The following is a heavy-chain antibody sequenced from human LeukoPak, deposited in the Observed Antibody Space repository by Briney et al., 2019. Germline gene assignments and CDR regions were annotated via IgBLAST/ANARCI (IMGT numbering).Heavy chain of an antibody. Sequence: EASVKVSCKASGYTFTRYGLSCVRQAPGQGLEWMGWISGYNGYTKYAQKLQGRVTMTTDTSTSTAYMELRSLRSDDTAVYYCARGQLNRLLWVGESLSNINPFDYWGQGTLVTVSS. CDR2: ISGYNGYT. V-gene: IGHV1-18*01. CDR1: GYTFTRYG. D-gene: IGHD3-10*01. J-gene: IGHJ4*02. CDR3: ARGQLNRLLWVGESLSNINPFDY.